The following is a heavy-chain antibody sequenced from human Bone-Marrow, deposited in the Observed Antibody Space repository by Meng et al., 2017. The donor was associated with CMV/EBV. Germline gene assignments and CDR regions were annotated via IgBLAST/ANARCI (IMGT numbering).Heavy chain of an antibody. D-gene: IGHD4/OR15-4a*01. CDR3: ARGLGGVGAKGVNEMDV. V-gene: IGHV1-8*01. CDR2: MNPNSGNK. J-gene: IGHJ6*02. Sequence: ASVKVSCKASGYTFTSYDINWVRQATGQGLEWMGWMNPNSGNKGYAQKFQGRVTMTRNTSISTAYMELKSLRCEDTAAYYWARGLGGVGAKGVNEMDVWGQGTTVTVSS. CDR1: GYTFTSYD.